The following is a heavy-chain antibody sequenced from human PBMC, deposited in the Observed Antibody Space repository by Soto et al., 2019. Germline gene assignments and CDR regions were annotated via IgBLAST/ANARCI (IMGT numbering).Heavy chain of an antibody. CDR3: ARGRRVATLYYYYYMDV. J-gene: IGHJ6*03. Sequence: GGSLRLSCAASGFTFSSYWMHWVRQAPGKGLVWVSRINSDGSSTSYADSVKGRFTISRDNAKNTLYLQMNSLRAEDTAVYYCARGRRVATLYYYYYMDVWGKGTTVTVSS. CDR1: GFTFSSYW. CDR2: INSDGSST. V-gene: IGHV3-74*01.